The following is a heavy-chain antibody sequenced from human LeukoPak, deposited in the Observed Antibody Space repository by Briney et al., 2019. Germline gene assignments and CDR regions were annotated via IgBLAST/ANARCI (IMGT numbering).Heavy chain of an antibody. CDR2: INNSGKYI. V-gene: IGHV3-21*04. Sequence: GGSLRLSCAASGFTFSTYSLSWVRQAPGKGLEWVASINNSGKYIYYADSVKGRFTISRDDAKNSLYLQMSSLRAEDTAIYFCARVPHPTYYFDYWGRGTLVTVSS. CDR3: ARVPHPTYYFDY. D-gene: IGHD4-11*01. CDR1: GFTFSTYS. J-gene: IGHJ4*02.